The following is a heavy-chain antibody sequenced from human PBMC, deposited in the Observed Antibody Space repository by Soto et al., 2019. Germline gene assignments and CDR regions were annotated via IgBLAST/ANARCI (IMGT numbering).Heavy chain of an antibody. CDR2: ISHSGST. CDR1: GGSISSAAYY. D-gene: IGHD5-18*01. Sequence: QVQLQESGPGLVKPSQTLSLTCTVSGGSISSAAYYWSWIRQHPGKDLEWIGYISHSGSTYYTPSLKSRVIISADTSKNQFSLNLNSVTAADPAVYYCAREYTYGSNFFDCWGQGALVTVSS. CDR3: AREYTYGSNFFDC. V-gene: IGHV4-31*03. J-gene: IGHJ4*02.